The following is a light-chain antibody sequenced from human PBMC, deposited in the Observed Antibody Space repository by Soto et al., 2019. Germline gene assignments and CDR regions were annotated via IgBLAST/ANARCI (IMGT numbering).Light chain of an antibody. CDR2: AAS. J-gene: IGKJ1*01. V-gene: IGKV3-15*01. CDR3: HQYYYWRT. CDR1: QNVNHD. Sequence: EVILTQSPATLSVSPGESVTLSCRASQNVNHDLAWYQQKAGQAPRILIYAASVRAPGIPVRFSGSGSATEFTLTIISLESEDFAFYYCHQYYYWRTFGQGTKVEIK.